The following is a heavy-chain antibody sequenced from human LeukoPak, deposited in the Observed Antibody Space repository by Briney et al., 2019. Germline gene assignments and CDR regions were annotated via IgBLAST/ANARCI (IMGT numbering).Heavy chain of an antibody. V-gene: IGHV3-15*01. CDR3: TTEGGPYCGGDCYFFDY. J-gene: IGHJ4*02. CDR1: GFTLSNAW. CDR2: IKSKTDGGTT. D-gene: IGHD2-21*02. Sequence: GGSLRLSCAASGFTLSNAWMSWVRQAPGKGLEWVGRIKSKTDGGTTDYAAPVKGRFTISRDDSKNTLYLQMNILKTEDTAVYYCTTEGGPYCGGDCYFFDYWGQGTLVTVSS.